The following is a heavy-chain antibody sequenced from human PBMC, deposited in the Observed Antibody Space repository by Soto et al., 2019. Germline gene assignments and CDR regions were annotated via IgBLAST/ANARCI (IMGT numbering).Heavy chain of an antibody. D-gene: IGHD3-22*01. CDR3: LRGYYDSSGYYYGAFDI. CDR2: IKSKTDGGTT. Sequence: GGSLRLSCAASGFTFSNAWMSWVRQAPGKGLEWVGRIKSKTDGGTTDYAAPVKGRFTISRDDSKNTLYLQMNSRKTEDTAVYYGLRGYYDSSGYYYGAFDIWGQGTMVTVSS. J-gene: IGHJ3*02. CDR1: GFTFSNAW. V-gene: IGHV3-15*01.